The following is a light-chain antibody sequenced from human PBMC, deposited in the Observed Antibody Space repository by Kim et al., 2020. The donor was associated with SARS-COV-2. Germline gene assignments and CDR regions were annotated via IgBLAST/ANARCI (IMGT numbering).Light chain of an antibody. CDR3: QQYNSFSYT. CDR1: QSISSR. Sequence: ASEGDRVTLTCRASQSISSRLAWYQQKPAKAPKLLIYDASDLESGVPSRFSGSGSGTEFTLTISSLQPDDFATYYCQQYNSFSYTFGQGTKLEI. J-gene: IGKJ2*01. CDR2: DAS. V-gene: IGKV1-5*01.